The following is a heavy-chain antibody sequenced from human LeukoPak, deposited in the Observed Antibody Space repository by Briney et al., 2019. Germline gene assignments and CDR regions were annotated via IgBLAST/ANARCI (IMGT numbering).Heavy chain of an antibody. CDR2: INPNSGGT. CDR1: GYTFTDYY. D-gene: IGHD2-15*01. V-gene: IGHV1-2*02. CDR3: ARSGVVVAATVNGDWFDP. J-gene: IGHJ5*02. Sequence: ASVKVSCKASGYTFTDYYVHWVRQAPGQGLEWMGCINPNSGGTHYAQKFQGRVTMTRDTSVSTAYMELSRLTSDDTAVYYCARSGVVVAATVNGDWFDPWGQGTLVTVSS.